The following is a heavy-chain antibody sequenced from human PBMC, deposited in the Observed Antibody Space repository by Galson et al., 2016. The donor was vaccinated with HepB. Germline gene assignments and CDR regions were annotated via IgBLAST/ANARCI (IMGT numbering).Heavy chain of an antibody. D-gene: IGHD1-26*01. V-gene: IGHV1-46*01. J-gene: IGHJ4*02. CDR3: AGAVGPTFFLGY. CDR2: LKPGGGSR. Sequence: SVKVSCKASGYTFINYYMHWVRQAPGQGLEWMGMLKPGGGSRTYAQKFEDRVTMTRDTSTSKVYMEMSGLRFEDTAMYYCAGAVGPTFFLGYWGQGTPVTVSS. CDR1: GYTFINYY.